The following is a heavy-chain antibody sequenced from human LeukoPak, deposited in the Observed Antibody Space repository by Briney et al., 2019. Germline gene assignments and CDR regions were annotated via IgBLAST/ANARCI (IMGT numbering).Heavy chain of an antibody. V-gene: IGHV3-23*01. D-gene: IGHD2-15*01. CDR2: FSGGGGT. Sequence: GGSLRLSCAASGFTLTSYAMIWVRQAPGKGLEGVSAFSGGGGTYYADSVKGRFTISRDNAKNSLYLQMNSLRAEDTAVYYCARGQVARRGAFDIWGQGTMVTVSS. CDR1: GFTLTSYA. CDR3: ARGQVARRGAFDI. J-gene: IGHJ3*02.